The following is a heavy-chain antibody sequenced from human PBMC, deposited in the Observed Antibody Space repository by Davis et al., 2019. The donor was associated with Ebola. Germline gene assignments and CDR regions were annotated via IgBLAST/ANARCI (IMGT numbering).Heavy chain of an antibody. CDR1: GFTFSSYA. Sequence: PGGSLRLSCSASGFTFSSYAMHWVRQAPGKGLEYVSAISSNGGSTYYADSVKGRFTISRDNSKNTLYLQMNSLRAEDTAVYYCAKGIGSSGWYYYGMDVWGQGTTVTVSS. J-gene: IGHJ6*02. CDR3: AKGIGSSGWYYYGMDV. CDR2: ISSNGGST. D-gene: IGHD6-19*01. V-gene: IGHV3-64*04.